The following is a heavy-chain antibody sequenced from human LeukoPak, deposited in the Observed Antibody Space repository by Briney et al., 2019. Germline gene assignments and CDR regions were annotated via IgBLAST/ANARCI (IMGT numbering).Heavy chain of an antibody. CDR2: INHSGST. CDR3: ARARLSSGWYGSGRQYYYGMDV. V-gene: IGHV4-34*01. D-gene: IGHD6-19*01. CDR1: GGSFSGYY. J-gene: IGHJ6*02. Sequence: PSETLSLTCAVYGGSFSGYYWSWIRQPPGKGLEWIGEINHSGSTNYNPSLKSRVTISVDTSKNQFSLKLSSVTAADTAVYYCARARLSSGWYGSGRQYYYGMDVWGQGTTVTVSS.